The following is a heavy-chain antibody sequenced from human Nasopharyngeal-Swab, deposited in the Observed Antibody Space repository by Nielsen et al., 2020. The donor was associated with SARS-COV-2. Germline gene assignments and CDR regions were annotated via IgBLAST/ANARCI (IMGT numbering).Heavy chain of an antibody. CDR1: GFNFSSYA. J-gene: IGHJ6*02. V-gene: IGHV3-23*01. Sequence: GGSLRLSCAASGFNFSSYAMSWVRQAPGKGLEWVSAISGRCGSTYYADSVKGRFTISRDNSKNTLYLQMNSLRAEDTAVYYCAKDFVGQQTYYYYGMDVWGQGTTVTVSS. CDR3: AKDFVGQQTYYYYGMDV. CDR2: ISGRCGST. D-gene: IGHD6-13*01.